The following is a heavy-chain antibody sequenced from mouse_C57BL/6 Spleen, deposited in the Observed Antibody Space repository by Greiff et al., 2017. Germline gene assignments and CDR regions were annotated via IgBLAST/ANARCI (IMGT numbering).Heavy chain of an antibody. D-gene: IGHD1-1*01. CDR1: GYTFTSYW. V-gene: IGHV1-64*01. CDR3: ARKGSTTVVLDY. Sequence: QVQLQQPGAELVKPGASVKLSCKASGYTFTSYWMHWVKQRPGQGLEWIGMIHPNSGSTNYNEKFKSKATLTVDKSSSTAYMQLSSLTSEDSAVYYCARKGSTTVVLDYWGKGTTLTVSS. CDR2: IHPNSGST. J-gene: IGHJ2*01.